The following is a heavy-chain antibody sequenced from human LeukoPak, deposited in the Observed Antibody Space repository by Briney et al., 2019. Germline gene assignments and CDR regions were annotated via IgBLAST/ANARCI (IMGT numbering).Heavy chain of an antibody. CDR1: GFTFSSYA. J-gene: IGHJ4*02. V-gene: IGHV3-30*04. CDR3: ARDPTSTYYFDY. CDR2: ISYDGSNK. Sequence: GRSLRLSRAASGFTFSSYAMHWVRQAPGKGLEWVAVISYDGSNKYYADSVKGRFTISRDNSKNTLYLQMNSLRAEDTAVYYCARDPTSTYYFDYWGQGTLVTVSS. D-gene: IGHD5/OR15-5a*01.